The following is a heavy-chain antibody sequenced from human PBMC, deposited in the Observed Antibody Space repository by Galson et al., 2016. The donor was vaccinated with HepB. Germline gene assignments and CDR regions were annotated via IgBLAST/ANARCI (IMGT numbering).Heavy chain of an antibody. CDR1: GYIFSSYA. V-gene: IGHV1-18*01. CDR3: ARSKTGPTETPRRDAFDL. D-gene: IGHD4-11*01. J-gene: IGHJ3*01. CDR2: ISTYLGHT. Sequence: SVKVSCKASGYIFSSYAMSWVRQAPGQGLVWMGWISTYLGHTYYAQSFQGRVTMIADASTGTVHMELRSLTSDDTAVYYCARSKTGPTETPRRDAFDLWGQGTMVTVSS.